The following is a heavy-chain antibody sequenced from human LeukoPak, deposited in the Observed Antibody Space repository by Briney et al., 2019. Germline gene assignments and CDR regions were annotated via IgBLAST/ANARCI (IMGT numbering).Heavy chain of an antibody. CDR2: ISGSGGST. Sequence: GGSLRLSCAASGFTFSSYAMSWVRQAPGKGLEWVSAISGSGGSTYYADSVKGRFTISRDNSKNTLYLQMNSLRAGDTAVYYCAKVDGYYYYYGMDVWGQGTTVTVSS. CDR1: GFTFSSYA. J-gene: IGHJ6*02. D-gene: IGHD2-2*03. V-gene: IGHV3-23*01. CDR3: AKVDGYYYYYGMDV.